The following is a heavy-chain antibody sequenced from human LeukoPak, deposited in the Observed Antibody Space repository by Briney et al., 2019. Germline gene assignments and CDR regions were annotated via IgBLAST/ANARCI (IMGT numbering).Heavy chain of an antibody. D-gene: IGHD5-24*01. CDR3: AKEMATKMAFDI. J-gene: IGHJ3*02. V-gene: IGHV3-30*18. Sequence: PGGSLRLSCAASGFTFSSHSMTWVRQAPGKGLEWVAVISYDGSNKYYADSVKGRFTISRDNSKNTLYLQMNSLRAEDTAVYYCAKEMATKMAFDIWGQGTMVTVSS. CDR1: GFTFSSHS. CDR2: ISYDGSNK.